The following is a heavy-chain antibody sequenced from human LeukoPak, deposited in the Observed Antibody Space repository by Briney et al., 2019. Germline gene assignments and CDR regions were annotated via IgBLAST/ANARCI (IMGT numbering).Heavy chain of an antibody. CDR3: ARGLQTGPYYFDY. J-gene: IGHJ4*02. D-gene: IGHD3-9*01. Sequence: SQTLSLTCALSGDSVSSNSAAWNWIRQSPSRGLEWLGRTYYRSKWYNAYAVAVKSRITINPYTSNNQFSLQLNSVSPEDTAVYYCARGLQTGPYYFDYWGQGALVTVSS. CDR1: GDSVSSNSAA. V-gene: IGHV6-1*01. CDR2: TYYRSKWYN.